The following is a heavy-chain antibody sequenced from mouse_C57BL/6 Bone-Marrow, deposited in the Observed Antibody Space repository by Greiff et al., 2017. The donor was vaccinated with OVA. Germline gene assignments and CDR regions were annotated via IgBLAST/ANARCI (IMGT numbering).Heavy chain of an antibody. J-gene: IGHJ4*01. Sequence: QVQLQQSGAELVRPGTSVKMSCKASGYTFTNYWIGWAKQRPGHGLEWIGDIYPGGGYTNSNEKFKGKATLTADKSSSTAYMQFRSLTSVDSPVYVYARRRSAMVTGDAMDYWGQGTSVTVSS. CDR3: ARRRSAMVTGDAMDY. CDR2: IYPGGGYT. V-gene: IGHV1-63*01. CDR1: GYTFTNYW. D-gene: IGHD2-2*01.